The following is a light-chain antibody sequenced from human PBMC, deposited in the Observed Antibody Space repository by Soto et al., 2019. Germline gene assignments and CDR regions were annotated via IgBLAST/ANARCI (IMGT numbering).Light chain of an antibody. CDR3: QQYNSYWT. Sequence: VTTQSKATLSVSPGERATLSFMSSQSVRSNLAWYQQKPGQAPRLLIYGASFRATGMPARFSGSGFGTEFTLTISSLQPDDFATYYCQQYNSYWTFGQGTKV. V-gene: IGKV3-15*01. CDR2: GAS. CDR1: QSVRSN. J-gene: IGKJ1*01.